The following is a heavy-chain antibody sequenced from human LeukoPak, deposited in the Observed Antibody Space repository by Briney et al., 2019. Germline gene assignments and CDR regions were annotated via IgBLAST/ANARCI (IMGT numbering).Heavy chain of an antibody. J-gene: IGHJ5*02. CDR2: IIPILGIA. CDR3: ARIEGTHYYGSGSYSLNWFDP. V-gene: IGHV1-69*04. D-gene: IGHD3-10*01. CDR1: GGTFSSYA. Sequence: SVKVPCKASGGTFSSYAISWVRQAPGQGLEWMGRIIPILGIANYAQKFQGRVTITADKSTGTAYMELSSLRSEDTAVYYCARIEGTHYYGSGSYSLNWFDPWGQGTLVTVSS.